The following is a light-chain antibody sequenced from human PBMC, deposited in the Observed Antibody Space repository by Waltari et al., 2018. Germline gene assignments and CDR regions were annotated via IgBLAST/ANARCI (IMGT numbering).Light chain of an antibody. Sequence: EIVLTQSPGTLSLSLGERATLSCRASQSVSRALAWYQQKPGQAPRLLIYGASTRATGIPDRFSGSGSGTDVSLTISRLEPDDFAVYYCQHYVRLPATFGQGTTVEI. CDR3: QHYVRLPAT. V-gene: IGKV3-20*01. CDR2: GAS. J-gene: IGKJ1*01. CDR1: QSVSRA.